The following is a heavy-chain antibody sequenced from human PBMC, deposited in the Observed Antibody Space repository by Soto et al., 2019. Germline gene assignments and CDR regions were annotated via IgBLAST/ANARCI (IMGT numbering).Heavy chain of an antibody. CDR3: ARDAARHCSSTSCFTPKNYYYYYGMDV. V-gene: IGHV1-2*04. CDR1: GHTFTGYY. D-gene: IGHD2-2*02. Sequence: ASVKVSCKASGHTFTGYYMHWVRQAPGQGLEWMGWINPNSGGTNYAQKFQGWVTTTRDTSISTAYMELSRLRSDDTAVYYCARDAARHCSSTSCFTPKNYYYYYGMDVWGQGTTVTVSS. J-gene: IGHJ6*02. CDR2: INPNSGGT.